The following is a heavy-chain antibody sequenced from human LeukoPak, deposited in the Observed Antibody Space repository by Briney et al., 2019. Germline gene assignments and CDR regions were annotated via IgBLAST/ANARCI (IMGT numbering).Heavy chain of an antibody. Sequence: GASVKVSCKASGYIFIDYYMHWVRPAPGQGVEWMGCINSKSGGTNYAQKLQDRPTITTDTSIRTPYMRLSRLRSADTAVYYSAPETMTFETWGEGT. J-gene: IGHJ4*02. CDR3: APETMTFET. CDR1: GYIFIDYY. CDR2: INSKSGGT. D-gene: IGHD3/OR15-3a*01. V-gene: IGHV1-2*02.